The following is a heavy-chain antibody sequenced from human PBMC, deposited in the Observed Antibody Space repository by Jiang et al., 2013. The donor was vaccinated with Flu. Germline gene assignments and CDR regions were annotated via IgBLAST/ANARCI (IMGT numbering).Heavy chain of an antibody. D-gene: IGHD2-2*01. CDR1: GGSISSSSYY. CDR3: ARIGVPAAIPWFDP. Sequence: GSGLVKPSETLSLTCTVSGGSISSSSYYWGWIRQPPGKGLEWIGSIYYSGSTYYNPSLKSRVTISVDTSKNQFSLKLSSVTAADTAVYYCARIGVPAAIPWFDPWGQGTLVTVSS. V-gene: IGHV4-39*01. J-gene: IGHJ5*02. CDR2: IYYSGST.